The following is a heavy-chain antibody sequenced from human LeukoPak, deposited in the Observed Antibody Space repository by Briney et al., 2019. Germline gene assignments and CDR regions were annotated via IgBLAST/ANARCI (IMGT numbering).Heavy chain of an antibody. Sequence: PGRSLRLSCAASGFTFSSYGMHWARQAPGKGLEWVAVISYDGSNKYYADSVKGRFTISRDNSKNTLYLQMNSLRAEDTAVYYCAKIPYDYVWGSYRPIDYWGQGTLVTVSS. CDR3: AKIPYDYVWGSYRPIDY. CDR2: ISYDGSNK. CDR1: GFTFSSYG. V-gene: IGHV3-30*18. D-gene: IGHD3-16*02. J-gene: IGHJ4*02.